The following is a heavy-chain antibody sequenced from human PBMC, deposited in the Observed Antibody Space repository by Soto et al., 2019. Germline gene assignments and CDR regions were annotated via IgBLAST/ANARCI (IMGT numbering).Heavy chain of an antibody. CDR1: GGSISSYY. CDR2: IYYSGST. J-gene: IGHJ6*03. D-gene: IGHD6-6*01. Sequence: QVQLQESGPGLVKPSETLSLTCTVSGGSISSYYWSWIRQPPGKGLEWIGYIYYSGSTNYNPSLKSRVTISADTSKNQFSLKLSSVTAADTAVYYCAREYSSSSGYYYYYMDVWGKGTTVTVSS. V-gene: IGHV4-59*01. CDR3: AREYSSSSGYYYYYMDV.